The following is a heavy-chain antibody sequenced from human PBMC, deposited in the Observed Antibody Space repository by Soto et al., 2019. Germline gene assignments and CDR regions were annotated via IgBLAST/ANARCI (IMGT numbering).Heavy chain of an antibody. CDR1: GGTFSSYA. J-gene: IGHJ6*02. Sequence: SVKVSCKASGGTFSSYAISWVRQAPGQGLEWMGGIIPIFGTANYAQKFQGRVTITADESTSTAYMELSSLRSEDTAVYYCARDREDIVVVPAERDYYYGMDVWGQGTTVTVSS. CDR3: ARDREDIVVVPAERDYYYGMDV. D-gene: IGHD2-2*01. CDR2: IIPIFGTA. V-gene: IGHV1-69*13.